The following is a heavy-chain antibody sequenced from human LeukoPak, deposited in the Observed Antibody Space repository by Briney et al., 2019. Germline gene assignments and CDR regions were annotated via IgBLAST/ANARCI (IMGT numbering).Heavy chain of an antibody. V-gene: IGHV4-39*07. CDR2: IYYSGST. Sequence: TSETLSLTCTVSGGSISSTSYYWGWIRQPPGKGLEWIGNIYYSGSTDYNPSLKSRVTISVDTSKNQFSLKLSSVTAADTAVYYCARGEMATLDYWGQGTLVTVSS. CDR1: GGSISSTSYY. CDR3: ARGEMATLDY. J-gene: IGHJ4*02. D-gene: IGHD5-24*01.